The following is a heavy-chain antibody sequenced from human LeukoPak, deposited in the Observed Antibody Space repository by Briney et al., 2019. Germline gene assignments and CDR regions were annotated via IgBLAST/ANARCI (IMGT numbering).Heavy chain of an antibody. CDR1: GFVFGDSW. D-gene: IGHD3-22*01. CDR3: VRDRGYSTFDY. CDR2: INLDGSEI. V-gene: IGHV3-7*03. J-gene: IGHJ4*02. Sequence: GGSLRLSCAASGFVFGDSWMSWVRQAPGKGLEWVANINLDGSEINYLDSLTGRLTISRDNAKDSLYLQMNGLRAEDTAVYFCVRDRGYSTFDYWGQGTLVTVSS.